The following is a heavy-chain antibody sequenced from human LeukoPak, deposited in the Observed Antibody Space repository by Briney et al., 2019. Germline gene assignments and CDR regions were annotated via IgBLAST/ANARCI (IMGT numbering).Heavy chain of an antibody. Sequence: ASVKVSCKASGYTFTSYDISWVRQAPGQGLEWMGWINTNTGNPTYAQGFTGRFVFSLDTSVSTAYLQISSLKAEDTAVYYCARDLYSDMTTVLELWFDPWGQGTLVTVSS. V-gene: IGHV7-4-1*02. CDR3: ARDLYSDMTTVLELWFDP. CDR2: INTNTGNP. CDR1: GYTFTSYD. J-gene: IGHJ5*02. D-gene: IGHD4-11*01.